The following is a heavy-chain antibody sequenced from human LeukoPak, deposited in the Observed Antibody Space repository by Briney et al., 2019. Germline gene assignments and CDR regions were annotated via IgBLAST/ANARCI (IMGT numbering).Heavy chain of an antibody. Sequence: ASVKVSCKASGYTFTSYYMPWVRQAPGQGLEWMGIINPSGGSTSYAQKFQGRVTMTRDTSTSTVYMELSSLRSEDTAVYYCARASREYRSGYSNNWFDPWGQGTLVTVSS. J-gene: IGHJ5*02. V-gene: IGHV1-46*01. CDR3: ARASREYRSGYSNNWFDP. CDR2: INPSGGST. CDR1: GYTFTSYY. D-gene: IGHD3-22*01.